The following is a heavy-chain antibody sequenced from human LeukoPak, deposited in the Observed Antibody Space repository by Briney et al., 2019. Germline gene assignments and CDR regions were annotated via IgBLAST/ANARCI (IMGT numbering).Heavy chain of an antibody. CDR1: GFTFRSYW. V-gene: IGHV3-7*01. D-gene: IGHD3-9*01. Sequence: PGGSLRLSCAGSGFTFRSYWMSWVRQAPGKGLEWLAIIKQDGTEKHYKGSVEGRFTISRDTAKNSLHLQMNSLRAEDTAVYYCAGGSGYLITSWGQGTLVTVSS. J-gene: IGHJ5*02. CDR2: IKQDGTEK. CDR3: AGGSGYLITS.